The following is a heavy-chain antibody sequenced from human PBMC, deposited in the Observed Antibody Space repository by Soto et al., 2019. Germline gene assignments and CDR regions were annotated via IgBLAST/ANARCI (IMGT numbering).Heavy chain of an antibody. CDR2: IYYSGST. CDR3: DREGRLAAAGRFDY. CDR1: GCSSSGGDYY. V-gene: IGHV4-31*03. Sequence: SETLSLTCTVAGCSSSGGDYYWCRIRRVPKKGLEWIGYIYYSGSTYYNPSLKSRVAMSVDTSTNQFSLKLSSVTAADTAIYYCDREGRLAAAGRFDYWAQGTLVTFSS. D-gene: IGHD6-13*01. J-gene: IGHJ4*02.